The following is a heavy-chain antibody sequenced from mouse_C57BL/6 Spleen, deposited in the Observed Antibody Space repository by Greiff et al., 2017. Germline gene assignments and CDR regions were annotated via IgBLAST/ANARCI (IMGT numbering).Heavy chain of an antibody. CDR2: ISSGSSTI. Sequence: EVQRVESGGGLVKPGGSLKLSCAASGFTFSDYGMHWVRQAPEKGLEWVAYISSGSSTIYYADTVKGRFTNSRDNAKNTLFLQMTSLRSEDTAMYYCARDRDYDMDYWGQGTSVTVSS. D-gene: IGHD3-2*01. CDR3: ARDRDYDMDY. V-gene: IGHV5-17*01. J-gene: IGHJ4*01. CDR1: GFTFSDYG.